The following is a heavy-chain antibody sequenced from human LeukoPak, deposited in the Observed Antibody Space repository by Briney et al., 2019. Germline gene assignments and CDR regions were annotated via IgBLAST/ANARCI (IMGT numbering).Heavy chain of an antibody. CDR2: IYYSGTT. V-gene: IGHV4-39*01. J-gene: IGHJ4*02. D-gene: IGHD5-18*01. CDR3: ARHGYTSMVYYLNY. Sequence: SETLSLTCTVSGDSISTSSYYWGWIRQPPGKGPEWIGSIYYSGTTYCSPSLKSRVTIFVDTSNNQFSLRLSSVTAADTAVYYGARHGYTSMVYYLNYWGQGMLVTVSS. CDR1: GDSISTSSYY.